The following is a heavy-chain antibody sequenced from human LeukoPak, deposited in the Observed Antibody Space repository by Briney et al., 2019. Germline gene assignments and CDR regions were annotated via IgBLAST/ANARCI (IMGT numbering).Heavy chain of an antibody. Sequence: SVKVSCKASGGTFSSYAISWVRQAPGQGLEWMGGIIPIFGTANYTQKFQGRVTLTADESTSTAYMELSSLRSEDTAVYYCARDRPPSQGGGNTRVLWYYYYGMDVWGQGTTVTVSS. CDR1: GGTFSSYA. CDR3: ARDRPPSQGGGNTRVLWYYYYGMDV. J-gene: IGHJ6*02. CDR2: IIPIFGTA. V-gene: IGHV1-69*01. D-gene: IGHD4-23*01.